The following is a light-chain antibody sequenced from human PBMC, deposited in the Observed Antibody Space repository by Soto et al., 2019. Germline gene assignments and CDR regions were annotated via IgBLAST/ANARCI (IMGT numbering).Light chain of an antibody. V-gene: IGLV2-14*01. CDR3: SSWTSSTTQV. CDR1: SSDVGGYNF. Sequence: QSVLTQPASVSVSPGQSITISCTGTSSDVGGYNFVSWYQQHPGKAPKLMIYEVNNRPSGVSNRFSGSKSGNTASLTISGLQAEDEADYYCSSWTSSTTQVLGGGTQLTVL. CDR2: EVN. J-gene: IGLJ7*01.